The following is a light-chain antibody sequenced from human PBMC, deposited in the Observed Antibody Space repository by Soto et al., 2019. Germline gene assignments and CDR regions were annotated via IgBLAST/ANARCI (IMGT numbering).Light chain of an antibody. Sequence: QSALTQPPSVSGSPGQSGTISCTGTSSDVGSYNRVSWYQQPPGTAPQLMIYEVSNRPSGVPDRFSGSKSCNTASLTISGLHAEDEADYYCSSYTSSSTFVLFGGGTKLTVL. CDR2: EVS. V-gene: IGLV2-18*02. CDR3: SSYTSSSTFVL. CDR1: SSDVGSYNR. J-gene: IGLJ2*01.